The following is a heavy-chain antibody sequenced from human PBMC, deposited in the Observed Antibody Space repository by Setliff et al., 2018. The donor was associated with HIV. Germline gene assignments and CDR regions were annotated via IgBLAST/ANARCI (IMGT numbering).Heavy chain of an antibody. Sequence: SETLSLTCSVSGDSISSSSYYWGWIRQPPGKGLEWIGSIYYSGSTYYNPSLNSRVTISVDASKNQFSLKLSSVTAADTAVYYCARRSNWYNYWGQGTLVTVSS. CDR3: ARRSNWYNY. CDR2: IYYSGST. J-gene: IGHJ4*02. D-gene: IGHD6-13*01. CDR1: GDSISSSSYY. V-gene: IGHV4-39*01.